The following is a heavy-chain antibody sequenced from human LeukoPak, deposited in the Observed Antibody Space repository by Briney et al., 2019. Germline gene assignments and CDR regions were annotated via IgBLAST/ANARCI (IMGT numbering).Heavy chain of an antibody. D-gene: IGHD3-10*01. CDR2: IDSGGSST. V-gene: IGHV3-74*01. J-gene: IGHJ5*02. Sequence: GGSXRXXXXXXXXXXXXYXXYWVRXAPGKGLVGVSRIDSGGSSTIYADSVKGRFTISRDNAKNMLYLQMNSLRVEDTAVYYCARDTGTWGQGALVTVSS. CDR3: ARDTGT. CDR1: XXXXXXYX.